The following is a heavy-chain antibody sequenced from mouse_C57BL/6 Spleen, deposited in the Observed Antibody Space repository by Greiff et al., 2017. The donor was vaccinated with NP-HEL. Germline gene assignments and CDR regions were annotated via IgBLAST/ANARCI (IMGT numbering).Heavy chain of an antibody. J-gene: IGHJ2*01. CDR3: ARSGYYGPFDY. D-gene: IGHD1-1*01. V-gene: IGHV5-17*01. CDR2: ISSGSSTI. CDR1: GFTFSDYG. Sequence: EVKLMESGGGLVKPGGSLKLSCAASGFTFSDYGMHWVRQAPEKGLEWVAYISSGSSTIYYADTVKGRFTISRDNAKNTLFLQMTSLRSEDTAMYYCARSGYYGPFDYWGQGTTLTVSS.